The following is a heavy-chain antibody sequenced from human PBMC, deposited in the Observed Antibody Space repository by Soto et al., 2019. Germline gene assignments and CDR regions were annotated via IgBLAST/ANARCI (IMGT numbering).Heavy chain of an antibody. CDR2: IYYCGNT. J-gene: IGHJ4*02. Sequence: KLQESGPGLLKPSETLSLTCRVSGGSISSGGYYWNWIRQHPERGLEWIGYIYYCGNTVLNPSFTSRANISRDTSKSEFSQPLSSLTASDTAVYFCARASGVAVAYSVYCGMGTPVTVSS. CDR3: ARASGVAVAYSVY. D-gene: IGHD6-19*01. V-gene: IGHV4-31*03. CDR1: GGSISSGGYY.